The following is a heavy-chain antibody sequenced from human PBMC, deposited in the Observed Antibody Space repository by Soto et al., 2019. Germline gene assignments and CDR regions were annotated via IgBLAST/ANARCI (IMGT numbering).Heavy chain of an antibody. V-gene: IGHV5-10-1*01. Sequence: GESRKISCKGSGYSFAGYWITWVRQKPGKGLEWMGRIDPSDSQTYYSPSFRGHVTISATKSITTVFLQWSSLRASDTAMYYCARQIYDSDTGPNFQYSFDSWGQGTPVTVSS. CDR3: ARQIYDSDTGPNFQYSFDS. CDR2: IDPSDSQT. D-gene: IGHD3-22*01. CDR1: GYSFAGYW. J-gene: IGHJ4*02.